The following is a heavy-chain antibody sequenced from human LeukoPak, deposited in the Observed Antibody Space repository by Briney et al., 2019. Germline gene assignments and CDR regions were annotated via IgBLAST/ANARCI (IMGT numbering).Heavy chain of an antibody. Sequence: SETLSLTCSVSGYSFTSGHYWGWIRQPPGKGLEWIANIYHTGSAHYNPSLKSRVTISVDTSKNQFSLKLSSVTAADTAVYYCARYCTSTTCILRGFDYWGQGTLVTVYS. CDR1: GYSFTSGHY. V-gene: IGHV4-38-2*01. CDR2: IYHTGSA. J-gene: IGHJ4*02. D-gene: IGHD2-2*01. CDR3: ARYCTSTTCILRGFDY.